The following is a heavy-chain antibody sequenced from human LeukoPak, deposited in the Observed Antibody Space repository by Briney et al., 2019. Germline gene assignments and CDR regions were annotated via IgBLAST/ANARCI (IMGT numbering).Heavy chain of an antibody. CDR1: GGSLSSYY. V-gene: IGHV4-4*07. Sequence: SETLSLTCTVSGGSLSSYYWSWIRQPAGKGLEWIGRIYISGSTNYNPSLKSQVTMSVDTSKNQFSLKLSSVTAADTAVYYCAGLTFDFWSGYYDYWGQGTLVTVSS. J-gene: IGHJ4*02. CDR2: IYISGST. D-gene: IGHD3-3*01. CDR3: AGLTFDFWSGYYDY.